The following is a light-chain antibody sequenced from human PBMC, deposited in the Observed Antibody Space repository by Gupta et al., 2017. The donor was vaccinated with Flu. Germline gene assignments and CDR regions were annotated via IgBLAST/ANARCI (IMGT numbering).Light chain of an antibody. V-gene: IGLV1-44*01. CDR1: SSNIGRNT. J-gene: IGLJ3*02. Sequence: QPVLTQPPSASGTPGQRVPISFSGGSSNIGRNTVNWYQHLPGTAPKLLIYSNYLRPSGVPDRFSGSKSGTSASLAISGIQSEDEADYYCAAWDDSLNVLFGGGTKLTVL. CDR2: SNY. CDR3: AAWDDSLNVL.